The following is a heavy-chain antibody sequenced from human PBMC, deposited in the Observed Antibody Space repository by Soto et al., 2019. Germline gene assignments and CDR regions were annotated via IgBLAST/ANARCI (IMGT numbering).Heavy chain of an antibody. D-gene: IGHD6-19*01. CDR3: AKGAVAGTGCADY. J-gene: IGHJ4*02. CDR2: IAGSGDST. V-gene: IGHV3-23*01. Sequence: GGSLRLSCAASGFTFSSYAMTWVRQAPGKGLEWVSGIAGSGDSTYYADSVKGRFTITRDNSKNTGVLQMNSLRVEETAVYYCAKGAVAGTGCADYWGQGTLVTVSS. CDR1: GFTFSSYA.